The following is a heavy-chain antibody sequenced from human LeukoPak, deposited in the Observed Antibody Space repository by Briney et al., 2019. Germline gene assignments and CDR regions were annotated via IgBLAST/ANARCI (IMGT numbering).Heavy chain of an antibody. CDR2: ISSGSTI. J-gene: IGHJ4*02. CDR1: GFTFSSYE. D-gene: IGHD6-19*01. V-gene: IGHV3-48*03. Sequence: GGSLRLSCAASGFTFSSYEMNWVRQPPGKGLEWVSYISSGSTIYDADSVKGRFTISRDNAKNSPYLQMNSLRAEDTAVYYCARESIAVAGAPFDYWGQGTLVTVSS. CDR3: ARESIAVAGAPFDY.